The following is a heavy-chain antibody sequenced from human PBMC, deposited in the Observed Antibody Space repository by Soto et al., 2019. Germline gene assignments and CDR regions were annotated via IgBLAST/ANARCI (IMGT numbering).Heavy chain of an antibody. V-gene: IGHV3-9*01. Sequence: GGSLRLSCAASGFTFDDYAMHWVRQLPGKGLEWVSGISWNSGSAAYMDSVKGRFLISRDNAKKSLFLQMRSLRPEDTALYYCVKGFHYKFDNIGFHAWGQGTLVTGSS. CDR2: ISWNSGSA. CDR1: GFTFDDYA. J-gene: IGHJ5*02. CDR3: VKGFHYKFDNIGFHA. D-gene: IGHD1-20*01.